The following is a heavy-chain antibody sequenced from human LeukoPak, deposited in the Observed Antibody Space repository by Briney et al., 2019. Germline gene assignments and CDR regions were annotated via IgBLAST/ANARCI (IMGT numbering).Heavy chain of an antibody. CDR2: IWYDGSNK. CDR3: ARDISAYDYVWGSYRSFDY. D-gene: IGHD3-16*02. V-gene: IGHV3-33*01. Sequence: PGGSLRLSCAASGFTFSSYGMHWVRQAPGKGLEWVAVIWYDGSNKYYADSVKGRFTISRDNSKNTLYLQMNSLRAEDTAVYYCARDISAYDYVWGSYRSFDYWGQGTLVTVSS. J-gene: IGHJ4*02. CDR1: GFTFSSYG.